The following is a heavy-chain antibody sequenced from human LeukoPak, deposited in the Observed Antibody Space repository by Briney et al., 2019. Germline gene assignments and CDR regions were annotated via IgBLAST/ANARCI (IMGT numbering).Heavy chain of an antibody. V-gene: IGHV3-23*01. CDR2: ISGSGGST. D-gene: IGHD5-12*01. CDR3: ARDANPTVATSRPDY. J-gene: IGHJ4*02. Sequence: GRSLRLSCEGSGFTFSSYAMSWVRQAPGKGLEWVSAISGSGGSTYYADSVKGRFTISRDNSKNTLYLQMNSLRAEDTAVYYCARDANPTVATSRPDYWGQGTLVTVSS. CDR1: GFTFSSYA.